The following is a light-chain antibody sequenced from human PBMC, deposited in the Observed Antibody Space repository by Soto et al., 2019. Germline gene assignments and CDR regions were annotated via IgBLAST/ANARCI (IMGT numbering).Light chain of an antibody. V-gene: IGLV2-14*01. CDR3: SSYTITTALV. CDR2: EVS. Sequence: QSVLAQPASLSGSPGQSITISCTGTSSDVGGYNYVSWYQQHPGKAPKLMIYEVSSRPSGVSNRFSGSKSGNTASLTISGLQAEDEADYYCSSYTITTALVFGPGTKLTVL. J-gene: IGLJ1*01. CDR1: SSDVGGYNY.